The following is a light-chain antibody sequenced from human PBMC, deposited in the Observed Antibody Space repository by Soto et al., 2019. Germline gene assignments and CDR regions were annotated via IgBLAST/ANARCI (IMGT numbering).Light chain of an antibody. CDR2: SAS. J-gene: IGKJ4*01. CDR1: QSISTY. Sequence: DILLTQSPASLSASVGDRVTISCRAGQSISTYLNWYQQKPGTAPRLLIYSASIVKTGVPPRFTGSGSGGNDSLTIISRLEPEDAAVYYCQRHSTSPFTFGRGTKVDIK. CDR3: QRHSTSPFT. V-gene: IGKV1-39*01.